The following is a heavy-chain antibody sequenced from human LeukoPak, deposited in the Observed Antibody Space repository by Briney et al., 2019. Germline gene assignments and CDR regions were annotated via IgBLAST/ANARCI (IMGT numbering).Heavy chain of an antibody. V-gene: IGHV3-7*05. J-gene: IGHJ4*02. CDR1: GFTFSDYW. CDR2: IKRDGTEK. Sequence: GGSLRLSCAASGFTFSDYWMTWVRQAQGKGLEWVAHIKRDGTEKYYVDSVKGRFTISRDNAKNSLYLQMNSLRAEDTALYWAVAGTTYRGQGTLVTVSS. CDR3: VAGTTY. D-gene: IGHD6-19*01.